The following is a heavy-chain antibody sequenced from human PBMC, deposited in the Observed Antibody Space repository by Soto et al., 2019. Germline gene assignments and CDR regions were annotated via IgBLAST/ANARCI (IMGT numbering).Heavy chain of an antibody. D-gene: IGHD6-6*01. Sequence: GGSLRLSCAASGFTFSSYAMSWVRQAPGKGLEWVSAISGSGGSTYYADSVKGRFTISRDNSKNTLYLQMNSLRAEDTAVYYCAKDINPIAARPSPFDYWGQGTLVTVSS. CDR2: ISGSGGST. V-gene: IGHV3-23*01. J-gene: IGHJ4*02. CDR3: AKDINPIAARPSPFDY. CDR1: GFTFSSYA.